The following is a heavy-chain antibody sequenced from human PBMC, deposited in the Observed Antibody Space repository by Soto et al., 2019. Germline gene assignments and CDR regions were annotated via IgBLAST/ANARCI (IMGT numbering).Heavy chain of an antibody. CDR1: GFTFSSYG. Sequence: QVQLVESGGGVVQPGRSLRLSCAASGFTFSSYGMHWVRHAPGKGLEWVAVIWYDGSNKYYADSVKGRFTIYRYNSKNTLYLQVNSLRAEETDVYYCARVAYPYYYYGMDVWGQGTTVTVSS. J-gene: IGHJ6*02. CDR2: IWYDGSNK. D-gene: IGHD2-15*01. V-gene: IGHV3-33*01. CDR3: ARVAYPYYYYGMDV.